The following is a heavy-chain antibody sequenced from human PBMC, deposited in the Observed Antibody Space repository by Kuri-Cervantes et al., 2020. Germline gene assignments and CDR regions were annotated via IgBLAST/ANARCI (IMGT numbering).Heavy chain of an antibody. CDR3: ARGRFLVDTYYMEV. D-gene: IGHD3-3*01. J-gene: IGHJ6*03. Sequence: ASVKVSCKASGYTFTSYGISWVRQAPGHGLEWMGWINPKDGDTNYVQKFKGRVTMTRDTSISTAYMELGSLRSDDTAVYYCARGRFLVDTYYMEVWGKGTTVTVSS. V-gene: IGHV1-18*01. CDR2: INPKDGDT. CDR1: GYTFTSYG.